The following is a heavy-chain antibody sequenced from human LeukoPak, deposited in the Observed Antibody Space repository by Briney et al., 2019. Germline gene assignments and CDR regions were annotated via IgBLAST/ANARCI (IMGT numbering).Heavy chain of an antibody. J-gene: IGHJ4*02. CDR3: AREVVVVPAAIRPPPPPNFDY. CDR2: INHSGST. CDR1: GGSFSGYY. V-gene: IGHV4-34*01. Sequence: SSETLSLTCAVYGGSFSGYYWSWIRQPPGKGLEWIGEINHSGSTNYNPSLKSRVTISVDTSKNQFSLKLSSVTAADTAVYYCAREVVVVPAAIRPPPPPNFDYWGQGTLVTVSS. D-gene: IGHD2-2*01.